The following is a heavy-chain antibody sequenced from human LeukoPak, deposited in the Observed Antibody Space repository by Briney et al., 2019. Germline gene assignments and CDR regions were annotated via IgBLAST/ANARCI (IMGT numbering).Heavy chain of an antibody. CDR2: IKTEADDGTT. J-gene: IGHJ4*02. Sequence: GGSLRLSCAASGFIFSKAWMAWVRQAPGKGLEWVGHIKTEADDGTTDYAAPVKGRFTISRDDAKSTLYLQMNSLNTEDTAVYFCTSALNLVLGELLGYWGQGTLVTVSS. V-gene: IGHV3-15*01. CDR3: TSALNLVLGELLGY. D-gene: IGHD3-16*01. CDR1: GFIFSKAW.